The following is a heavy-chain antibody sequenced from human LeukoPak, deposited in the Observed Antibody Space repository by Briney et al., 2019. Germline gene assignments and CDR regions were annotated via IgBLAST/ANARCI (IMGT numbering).Heavy chain of an antibody. D-gene: IGHD2-15*01. V-gene: IGHV4-39*01. CDR3: ARNLVMVVAATRYYFDY. J-gene: IGHJ4*02. Sequence: SETLSLTCTVSGDSISSSSYYWGWIRQPPGKGLEWIGSIYYSGSTYYNPSLKTRVTISVDTSKNQFSLKLSSVTAADTAVYYCARNLVMVVAATRYYFDYWGQGTLVTVSS. CDR2: IYYSGST. CDR1: GDSISSSSYY.